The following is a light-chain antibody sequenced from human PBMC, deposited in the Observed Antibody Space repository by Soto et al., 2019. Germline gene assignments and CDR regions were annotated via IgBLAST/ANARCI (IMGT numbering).Light chain of an antibody. Sequence: QSVLTQSPSASASLGASVKLTCTLSSGHSSYAIAWHQQQPEKGPRYLMKLDSDGSHTKGDAIPDRFSGSSSGAARYLTISGLQSEDEADYYCQTWGTGIHVVFGGGTKLTVL. CDR2: LDSDGSH. J-gene: IGLJ2*01. CDR1: SGHSSYA. CDR3: QTWGTGIHVV. V-gene: IGLV4-69*01.